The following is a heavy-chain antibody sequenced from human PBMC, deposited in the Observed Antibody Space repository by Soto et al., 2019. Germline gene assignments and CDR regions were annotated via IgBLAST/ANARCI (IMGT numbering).Heavy chain of an antibody. Sequence: QVQLVESGGGVVQPGRSLRLSCAASGFTFSSYGMHWVRKAPGKGLEWVPVIWYDGSNKYYADSVKGRFTISRDNSKNTLYLQMNSLRAEDTAVYYCARGIVYGDYVADYWGQGTLVTVSS. J-gene: IGHJ4*02. V-gene: IGHV3-33*01. D-gene: IGHD4-17*01. CDR1: GFTFSSYG. CDR3: ARGIVYGDYVADY. CDR2: IWYDGSNK.